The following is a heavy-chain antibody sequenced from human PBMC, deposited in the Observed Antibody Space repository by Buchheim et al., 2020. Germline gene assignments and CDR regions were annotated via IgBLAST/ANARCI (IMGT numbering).Heavy chain of an antibody. CDR2: ISGSGGST. D-gene: IGHD3-22*01. CDR1: GFTFSSYA. J-gene: IGHJ3*02. CDR3: AKWRYYYDSSSYLDAFDI. Sequence: EVQLLESGGGLVQPGGSLRLSCAASGFTFSSYAISWVRQAPGKGLEWVSAISGSGGSTSYADSVKGRFTISRDTSKNTLYLRMSSLRAEVTALYYCAKWRYYYDSSSYLDAFDIWGQGT. V-gene: IGHV3-23*01.